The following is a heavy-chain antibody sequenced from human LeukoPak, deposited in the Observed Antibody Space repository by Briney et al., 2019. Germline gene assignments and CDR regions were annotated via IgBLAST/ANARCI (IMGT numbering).Heavy chain of an antibody. CDR3: ARDWYSSGWFGSEFDY. CDR1: GYTFTGYY. Sequence: ASVKVSCKASGYTFTGYYMHWVRQAPGQGLEWMGWINTNTGNPTYAQGFTGRFVFSLDTSVSTAYLQISSLKAEDTAVYYCARDWYSSGWFGSEFDYWGQGTLVTVSS. J-gene: IGHJ4*02. V-gene: IGHV7-4-1*02. D-gene: IGHD6-19*01. CDR2: INTNTGNP.